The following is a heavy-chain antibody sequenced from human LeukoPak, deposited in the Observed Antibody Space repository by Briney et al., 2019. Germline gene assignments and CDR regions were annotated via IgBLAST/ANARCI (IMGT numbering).Heavy chain of an antibody. CDR1: GGSLSNYC. J-gene: IGHJ4*02. V-gene: IGHV4-59*01. CDR3: ARWHDSGRYFDY. CDR2: TCDSANT. Sequence: SETLSLTCTVSGGSLSNYCWNWMRQSPGTGLEWIGYTCDSANTYYNPSLKSRVTISVDMSKNQFSLKLTSATAADTALYYCARWHDSGRYFDYWGRGTSVTVSS. D-gene: IGHD6-19*01.